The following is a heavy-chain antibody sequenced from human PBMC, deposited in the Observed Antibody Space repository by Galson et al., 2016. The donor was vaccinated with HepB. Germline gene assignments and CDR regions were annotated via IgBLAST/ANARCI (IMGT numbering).Heavy chain of an antibody. D-gene: IGHD6-13*01. CDR2: IGSGGSTI. J-gene: IGHJ4*02. V-gene: IGHV3-11*01. CDR1: GFFFSDYY. CDR3: ARDYSSRWFYFDY. Sequence: SLRLSCAASGFFFSDYYMTWIRQAPGKGLEWVSYIGSGGSTIYYADSVKGRFTVSRDNAKNSLLLQMNSLRAEDTAVYYCARDYSSRWFYFDYWGQGTLVTVSS.